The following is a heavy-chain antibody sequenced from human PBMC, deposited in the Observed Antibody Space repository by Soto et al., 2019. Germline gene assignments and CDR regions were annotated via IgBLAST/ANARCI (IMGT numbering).Heavy chain of an antibody. Sequence: QVQLVQSGAEVKKPGSSVKVSCKASGGSFSTYGISWVRQAPGQGLEWMGGFIPVFTTAKYAQKFQGRVSITADESTDTAYMELSSLRSEDTAVYFCARDGVDVSRTTVRHGALDIWGQETVVTVSS. J-gene: IGHJ3*02. CDR1: GGSFSTYG. D-gene: IGHD4-17*01. CDR2: FIPVFTTA. V-gene: IGHV1-69*01. CDR3: ARDGVDVSRTTVRHGALDI.